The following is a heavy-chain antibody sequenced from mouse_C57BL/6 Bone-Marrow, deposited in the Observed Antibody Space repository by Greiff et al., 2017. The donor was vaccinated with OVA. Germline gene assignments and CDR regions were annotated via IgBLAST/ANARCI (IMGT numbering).Heavy chain of an antibody. CDR2: IDSNNGGT. D-gene: IGHD2-4*01. CDR1: GYTFTAYN. J-gene: IGHJ3*01. V-gene: IGHV1-18*01. CDR3: ARGGYYDYDGGAWFAY. Sequence: VQLQQSGPELAKPGASVKIPCKASGYTFTAYNMDWVKQSYGKSLEWIGDIDSNNGGTIYNQKFKGKATLTVDKSSSTAYMERRSQTSVVNAVSYCARGGYYDYDGGAWFAYWGQGNLVTVSA.